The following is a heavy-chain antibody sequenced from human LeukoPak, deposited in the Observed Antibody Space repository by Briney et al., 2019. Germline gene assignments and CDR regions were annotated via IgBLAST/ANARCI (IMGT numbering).Heavy chain of an antibody. Sequence: SETLSLTCAVYGGSFSGYYWSWIRQPPGKGREWIGEINRSGSTNYNPSLKSRVTISVDTSKNQFSLKLRSVTAADTAVYYCARADKRTGSGDERKYYFDYWGQGTLVTVSS. CDR2: INRSGST. D-gene: IGHD3-10*01. CDR3: ARADKRTGSGDERKYYFDY. J-gene: IGHJ4*02. V-gene: IGHV4-34*01. CDR1: GGSFSGYY.